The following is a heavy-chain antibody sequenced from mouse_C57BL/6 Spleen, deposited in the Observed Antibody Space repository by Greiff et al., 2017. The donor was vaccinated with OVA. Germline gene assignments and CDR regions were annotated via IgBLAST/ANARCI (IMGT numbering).Heavy chain of an antibody. Sequence: EVKVVESGGGLVKPGGSLKLSCAASGFTFSDYGMHWVRQAPEKGLEWVAYISSGSSTIYYADTVKGRFTISRDNAKNTLFLQMTSLRSEDTAMYYCARLGYYGAYAMDYWGQGTSVTVSS. CDR3: ARLGYYGAYAMDY. V-gene: IGHV5-17*01. D-gene: IGHD2-13*01. J-gene: IGHJ4*01. CDR2: ISSGSSTI. CDR1: GFTFSDYG.